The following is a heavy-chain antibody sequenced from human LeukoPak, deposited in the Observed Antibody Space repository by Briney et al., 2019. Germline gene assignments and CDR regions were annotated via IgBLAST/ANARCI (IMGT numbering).Heavy chain of an antibody. CDR2: INPSGGST. J-gene: IGHJ4*02. CDR1: GYTFTSYY. V-gene: IGHV1-46*01. D-gene: IGHD3-22*01. Sequence: GAAVKVSCKATGYTFTSYYMHWVRQPPGQGLEWMGIINPSGGSTSYAQKFQGRLTITRDTSTSTVYMELSSLRSEDTAVYYCARDVAYYYDSSGYSFDYWGQGTLVTVSS. CDR3: ARDVAYYYDSSGYSFDY.